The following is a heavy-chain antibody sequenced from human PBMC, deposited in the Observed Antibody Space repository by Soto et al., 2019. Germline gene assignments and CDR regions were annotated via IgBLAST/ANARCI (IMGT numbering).Heavy chain of an antibody. D-gene: IGHD3-3*01. J-gene: IGHJ5*02. CDR1: GGSISSYY. CDR2: IYYSGST. Sequence: SETLSLTCTVSGGSISSYYWSWIRQPPGKGLEWIGYIYYSGSTNYNPSLKSRVTISVDTSKNQFSLKLSSVTAADTAVYYCARGEGTIFGVNWFDPWGQGTLVTVSS. V-gene: IGHV4-59*01. CDR3: ARGEGTIFGVNWFDP.